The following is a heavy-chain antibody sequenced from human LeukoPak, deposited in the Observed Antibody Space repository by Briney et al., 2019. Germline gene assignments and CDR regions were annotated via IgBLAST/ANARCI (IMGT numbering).Heavy chain of an antibody. D-gene: IGHD5-18*01. CDR2: INHSGST. V-gene: IGHV4-34*01. CDR1: GGSFSGYY. CDR3: ARGSLRFPPVTDTALYYGMDV. Sequence: PSETLSLTCAVYGGSFSGYYWSWIRQAPGKGLEWIGEINHSGSTNYNPSLKSRVTISVDTSKNQFSLKLSSVTAADTAVYYCARGSLRFPPVTDTALYYGMDVWGQGTTVTVSS. J-gene: IGHJ6*02.